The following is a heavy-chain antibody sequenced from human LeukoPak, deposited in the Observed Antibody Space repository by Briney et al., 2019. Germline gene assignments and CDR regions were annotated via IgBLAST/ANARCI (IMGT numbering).Heavy chain of an antibody. J-gene: IGHJ4*02. Sequence: KPSETLSLTCAVYGGSFSGYYWSWIRQPPGKGLEWIGEINHSGSTNYNPSLKSRVTISVDTSKNQFSLKLSSVTAADTAVYYCARGGWLRYRGVFDYWGQGTLVTVSS. D-gene: IGHD5-12*01. CDR3: ARGGWLRYRGVFDY. CDR2: INHSGST. CDR1: GGSFSGYY. V-gene: IGHV4-34*01.